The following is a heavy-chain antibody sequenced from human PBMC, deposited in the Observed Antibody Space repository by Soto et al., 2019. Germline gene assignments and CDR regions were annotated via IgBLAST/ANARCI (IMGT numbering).Heavy chain of an antibody. D-gene: IGHD3-10*01. V-gene: IGHV4-34*01. Sequence: PSETLSLTCAVYGGSFSGYYWSWIRQPPGKGLEWIGEINHSGSTNYNPSLKSRVTISVDTSKNQFSLKLSSVTAADTAVYYCGGGGSGCFLTRHYYYGMDVWGQGTTVTVSS. CDR3: GGGGSGCFLTRHYYYGMDV. CDR2: INHSGST. J-gene: IGHJ6*02. CDR1: GGSFSGYY.